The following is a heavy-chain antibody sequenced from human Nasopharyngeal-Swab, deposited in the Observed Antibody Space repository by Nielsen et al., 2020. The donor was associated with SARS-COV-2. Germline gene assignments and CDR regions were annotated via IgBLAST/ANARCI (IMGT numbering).Heavy chain of an antibody. Sequence: GESLKISCAASGFSFSSFAMSWVRQTPGKRLEWVSGLDGTGFSTYYADSVKGRFTISRDNSKNTLSLQMNSLRGEDTAIYHCTKQRGDDYGDLYYFDYWGQGILVTVSS. D-gene: IGHD4-17*01. CDR3: TKQRGDDYGDLYYFDY. J-gene: IGHJ4*02. CDR2: LDGTGFST. V-gene: IGHV3-23*01. CDR1: GFSFSSFA.